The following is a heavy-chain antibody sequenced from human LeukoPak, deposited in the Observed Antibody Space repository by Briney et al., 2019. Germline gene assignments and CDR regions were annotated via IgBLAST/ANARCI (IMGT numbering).Heavy chain of an antibody. Sequence: PSETLSLTCAVYGGSFSGYYWSWIRQPPGKGLEWIGEINHSGSTNYNPSLKSRVTISVDTSKNQFSLKLRSGTAAGTAVYYCAGAMIFTGYYKGHFDYWGQGTLVTVSS. D-gene: IGHD3-9*01. CDR2: INHSGST. CDR1: GGSFSGYY. V-gene: IGHV4-34*01. CDR3: AGAMIFTGYYKGHFDY. J-gene: IGHJ4*02.